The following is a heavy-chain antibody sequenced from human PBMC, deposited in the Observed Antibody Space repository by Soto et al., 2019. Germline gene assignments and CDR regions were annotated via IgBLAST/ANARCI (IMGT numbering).Heavy chain of an antibody. CDR1: GFTFSSYE. D-gene: IGHD4-17*01. J-gene: IGHJ3*02. CDR2: ISSSGSTI. CDR3: ARVTTVVTYAFDI. V-gene: IGHV3-48*03. Sequence: GGSLRLSCAASGFTFSSYEMNWVRQAPGKGPEWVSYISSSGSTIYYADSVKGRFTISRDNAKNSLYLQMNSLRAEDTAVYYCARVTTVVTYAFDIWGQGTMVTVSS.